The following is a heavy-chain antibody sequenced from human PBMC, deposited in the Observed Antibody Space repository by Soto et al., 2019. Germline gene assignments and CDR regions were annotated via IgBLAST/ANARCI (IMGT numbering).Heavy chain of an antibody. CDR3: ARGGTPIDY. J-gene: IGHJ4*02. Sequence: QVQLVQSGAEVKKPGASVKVSCKASGYTFTNFGISWVRQAPGQGLEWMGWISAYNGNTNYAQNFQGRVTMTTDTPAGTAYLEPVRLQSEAKAVYYCARGGTPIDYGGQGTLVTGSP. D-gene: IGHD3-16*01. V-gene: IGHV1-18*01. CDR2: ISAYNGNT. CDR1: GYTFTNFG.